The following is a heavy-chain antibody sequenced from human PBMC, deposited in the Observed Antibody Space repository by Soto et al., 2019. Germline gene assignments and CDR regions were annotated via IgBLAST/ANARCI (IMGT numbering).Heavy chain of an antibody. CDR2: IYYSGST. CDR1: GGSISSGGYY. D-gene: IGHD1-1*01. J-gene: IGHJ6*02. V-gene: IGHV4-31*03. Sequence: PSETLSLTCTVSGGSISSGGYYWSWIRQHPGKGLEWIGYIYYSGSTYYNPSLKSRFTISVDTSKNQFSLKLSSVTAADTAVYYCARDRTTWYGMDVWGQGTTVTVSS. CDR3: ARDRTTWYGMDV.